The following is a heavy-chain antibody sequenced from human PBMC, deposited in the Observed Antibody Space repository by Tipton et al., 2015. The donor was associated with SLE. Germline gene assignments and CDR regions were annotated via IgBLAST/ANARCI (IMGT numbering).Heavy chain of an antibody. Sequence: SLRLSCAASGFTFSDYWMSWVRQAPGKGLEWLSSISTSSRYINYADSVKGRFTISRDNARNTLYLQMDSLSAEDTALYYCARDVHLTGDYYYYAMDVWGQGTTVTVSS. D-gene: IGHD3-16*01. V-gene: IGHV3-21*01. CDR1: GFTFSDYW. CDR3: ARDVHLTGDYYYYAMDV. CDR2: ISTSSRYI. J-gene: IGHJ6*02.